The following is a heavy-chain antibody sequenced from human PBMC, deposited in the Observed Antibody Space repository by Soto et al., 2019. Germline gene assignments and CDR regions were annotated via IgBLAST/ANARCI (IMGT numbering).Heavy chain of an antibody. J-gene: IGHJ6*02. CDR1: GFTFSSYA. CDR2: ISGSGGST. CDR3: AKESYSSSWSLGENYYGMDV. Sequence: GGSLRLSCAASGFTFSSYAMSWVRQAPGKGLEWVSAISGSGGSTYYADSVKGRLTISRDNSKNTLYLQMNSLRAEDTAVYYCAKESYSSSWSLGENYYGMDVWGQGTTVTVSS. V-gene: IGHV3-23*01. D-gene: IGHD6-13*01.